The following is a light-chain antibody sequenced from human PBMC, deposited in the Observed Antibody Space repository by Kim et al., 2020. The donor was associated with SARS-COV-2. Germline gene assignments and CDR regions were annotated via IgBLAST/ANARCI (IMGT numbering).Light chain of an antibody. J-gene: IGKJ4*01. Sequence: GDRVTITCRASQDISSWLAWYQQKPGIAPKLLIYGASSLQSGVPSRFSGSGSGTDFTLTISSLQPEDFATYSCQQTNSFPLTFGGGTKVDIK. CDR3: QQTNSFPLT. V-gene: IGKV1D-12*01. CDR1: QDISSW. CDR2: GAS.